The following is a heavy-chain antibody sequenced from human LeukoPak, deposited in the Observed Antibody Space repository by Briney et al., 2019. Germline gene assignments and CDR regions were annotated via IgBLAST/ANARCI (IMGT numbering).Heavy chain of an antibody. CDR1: GFTFDAYG. Sequence: GGSLRVSCADSGFTFDAYGMSWVRQAPGKGLEWVSGINWNGGSTGYADSVKGRFTISRDNAKNSLYLQMNSLRAEDTALYYCAREGHHRTFGYWGQGTLVTVSS. J-gene: IGHJ4*02. V-gene: IGHV3-20*04. CDR2: INWNGGST. CDR3: AREGHHRTFGY.